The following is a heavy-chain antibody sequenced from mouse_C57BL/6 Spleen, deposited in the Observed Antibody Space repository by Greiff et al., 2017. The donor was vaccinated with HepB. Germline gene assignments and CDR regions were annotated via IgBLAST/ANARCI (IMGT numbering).Heavy chain of an antibody. V-gene: IGHV1-69*01. CDR3: ARGGRNGYYYAMDD. CDR1: GYTFTSYW. D-gene: IGHD1-1*01. Sequence: QVQLQQPGAELVMPGASVKLSCKASGYTFTSYWMHWVKQRPGQGLEWIGEIDPSDSYTNYNQKFKGKSTLTVDKSSSTAYMQLSSLTSEDSAVYYCARGGRNGYYYAMDDWGQGTSVTVSS. J-gene: IGHJ4*01. CDR2: IDPSDSYT.